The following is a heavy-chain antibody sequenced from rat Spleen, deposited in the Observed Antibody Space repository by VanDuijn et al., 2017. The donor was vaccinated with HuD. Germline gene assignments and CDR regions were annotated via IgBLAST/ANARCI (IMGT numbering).Heavy chain of an antibody. D-gene: IGHD1-10*01. Sequence: EVQLQESGPGLVKPSQSLSLTCSVTGHSITSSYRWNWIRNFPGNKLEWMGHLNSAGSTYYNPSLKSRISIARDTSKNQFFLQVNSVTTEDTATYYCARSRYNNYYFDYWGQGVMVTVSS. CDR3: ARSRYNNYYFDY. CDR1: GHSITSSYR. CDR2: LNSAGST. V-gene: IGHV3-3*01. J-gene: IGHJ2*01.